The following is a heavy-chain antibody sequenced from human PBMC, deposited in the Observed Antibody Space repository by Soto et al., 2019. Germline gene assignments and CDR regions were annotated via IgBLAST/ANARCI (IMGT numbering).Heavy chain of an antibody. D-gene: IGHD3-3*01. CDR3: ARADSHTPFGVVIIFGFDY. V-gene: IGHV1-18*01. J-gene: IGHJ4*02. CDR1: GYTFTSYG. CDR2: ISANNGNT. Sequence: ASVKVSCKASGYTFTSYGIIWVRQAPGQGLEWMGWISANNGNTNYAQKFQGRVTMTTDTSTSIAYMELRSLISDDTAVYYCARADSHTPFGVVIIFGFDYWGQGTLVTVSS.